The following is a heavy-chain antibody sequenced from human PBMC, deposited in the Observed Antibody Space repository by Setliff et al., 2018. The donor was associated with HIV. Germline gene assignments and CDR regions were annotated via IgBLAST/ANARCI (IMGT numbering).Heavy chain of an antibody. CDR3: ARGGYDFRGLDY. D-gene: IGHD5-12*01. V-gene: IGHV1-2*02. CDR2: VNPNSGGT. J-gene: IGHJ4*02. CDR1: GGTFSRYA. Sequence: GASVKVSCKASGGTFSRYAISWVRQAPGQGLEWMGWVNPNSGGTNSAQEFQGRVTMTRDTSINTAYMELTRLRSDDTAVFYCARGGYDFRGLDYWGQGTLVTVS.